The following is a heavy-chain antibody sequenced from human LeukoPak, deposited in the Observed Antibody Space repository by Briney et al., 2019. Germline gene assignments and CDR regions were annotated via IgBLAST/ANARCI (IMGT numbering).Heavy chain of an antibody. CDR3: ARGGAARLHFQN. V-gene: IGHV4-59*01. CDR2: IYYSGST. Sequence: SETLSLTCTVSGGSITSYYWSWIRQPPGKGLEWIGHIYYSGSTKYSPSLESRVTISVDTSKNQFSLKLSSVTAADTAVYYCARGGAARLHFQNWGQGTLVTVSS. CDR1: GGSITSYY. J-gene: IGHJ1*01. D-gene: IGHD6-6*01.